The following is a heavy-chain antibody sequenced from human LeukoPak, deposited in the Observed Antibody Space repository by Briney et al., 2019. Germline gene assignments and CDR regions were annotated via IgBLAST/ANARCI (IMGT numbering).Heavy chain of an antibody. CDR2: IIPSGDTT. CDR1: GNTFSSDY. CDR3: ARDGSKWNFDY. V-gene: IGHV1-46*01. D-gene: IGHD6-13*01. J-gene: IGHJ4*02. Sequence: ASVKVSCKASGNTFSSDYMHWVRQAPGQGLEWMGRIIPSGDTTHYSQKFQGRVTITRDTSTSTVYLVLSSLRSEDTVIYYCARDGSKWNFDYWGQGTLVTVSS.